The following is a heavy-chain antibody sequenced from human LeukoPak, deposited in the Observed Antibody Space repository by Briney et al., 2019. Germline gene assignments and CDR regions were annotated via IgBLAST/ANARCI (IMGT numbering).Heavy chain of an antibody. D-gene: IGHD3-9*01. CDR2: MNPNSGNT. J-gene: IGHJ3*02. V-gene: IGHV1-8*02. Sequence: ASVKVSCKASGYTFTGYYMHWVRQAPGQGLEWMGWMNPNSGNTGYAQKFQGRVTMTRNTSISTAYMELSSLRSEDTAVYYCARPAAYDILTGYLDAFDIWGQGTMVTVSS. CDR3: ARPAAYDILTGYLDAFDI. CDR1: GYTFTGYY.